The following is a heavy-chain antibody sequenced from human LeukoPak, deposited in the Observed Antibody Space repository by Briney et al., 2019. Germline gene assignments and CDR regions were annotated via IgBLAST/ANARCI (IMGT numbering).Heavy chain of an antibody. V-gene: IGHV1-3*04. Sequence: GASVKVSCKASGYTFTNYAIHWVRQAPGQRLEWMGWINTGNDDTKYSQKFQGRVTITRDTSASTAFMDLSSLRSGDTAVYYCARGLFPVYVWGSYRPPDYWGQGTLVTVSS. J-gene: IGHJ4*02. CDR1: GYTFTNYA. CDR2: INTGNDDT. D-gene: IGHD3-16*02. CDR3: ARGLFPVYVWGSYRPPDY.